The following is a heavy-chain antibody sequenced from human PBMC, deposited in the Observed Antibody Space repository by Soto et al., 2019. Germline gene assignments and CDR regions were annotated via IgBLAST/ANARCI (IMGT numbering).Heavy chain of an antibody. CDR1: GFTFSSYD. CDR2: IGTAGDT. D-gene: IGHD2-2*01. CDR3: ARGYCSATSCSTYYYSNMDV. Sequence: PGGSLRLSCAASGFTFSSYDMHWVRQVTGKGLEWLSAIGTAGDTYYPGSVKGRFTISRDDARNSIYLQMNSLRAGDTAVYYCARGYCSATSCSTYYYSNMDVWGQGTTVTAP. J-gene: IGHJ6*02. V-gene: IGHV3-13*01.